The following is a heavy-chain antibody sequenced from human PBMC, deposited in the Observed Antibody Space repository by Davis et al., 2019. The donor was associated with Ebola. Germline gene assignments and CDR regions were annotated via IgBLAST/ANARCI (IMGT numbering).Heavy chain of an antibody. J-gene: IGHJ6*02. V-gene: IGHV4-4*02. CDR3: ASGAIFGVVRYYFYGMDV. D-gene: IGHD3-3*01. Sequence: GSLRLSCAVSGGSISSSNWWSWVRQPPGKGLEWIGEINHSGSTNYNPSLKSRVTISVDTSKNQFSLKLSSVTAADTAVYYCASGAIFGVVRYYFYGMDVWGQGTTVTVSS. CDR2: INHSGST. CDR1: GGSISSSNW.